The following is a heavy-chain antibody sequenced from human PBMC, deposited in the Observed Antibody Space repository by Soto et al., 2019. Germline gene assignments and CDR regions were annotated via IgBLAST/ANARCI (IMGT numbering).Heavy chain of an antibody. D-gene: IGHD2-15*01. CDR1: GYTFTSYP. CDR2: INTGNGYT. J-gene: IGHJ5*02. Sequence: QVQLLQSGAEAKKPGASVKVSCEASGYTFTSYPIHWVRQAPGQRLEWMGWINTGNGYTKYSQKFQARVTITRDTSXSTSYMQLSRLRSEDTAVYYCARDRGGYCSGGSCSEAWFDPWGQGTLVTVSS. V-gene: IGHV1-3*04. CDR3: ARDRGGYCSGGSCSEAWFDP.